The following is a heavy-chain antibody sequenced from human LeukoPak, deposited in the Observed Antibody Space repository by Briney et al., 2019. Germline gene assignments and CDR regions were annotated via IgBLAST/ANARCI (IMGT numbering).Heavy chain of an antibody. CDR1: GGSISSYY. V-gene: IGHV4-59*01. Sequence: SETLSLTCTVSGGSISSYYWSWIRQPPGKGLEWIGYIYYSGSTNYNPSLKSRVTISVDTSKNQFSLKLSSVTAADTAVYYCARDLRGYSYGFSPDYGTDVWGQGTTVTVSS. CDR2: IYYSGST. J-gene: IGHJ6*02. CDR3: ARDLRGYSYGFSPDYGTDV. D-gene: IGHD5-18*01.